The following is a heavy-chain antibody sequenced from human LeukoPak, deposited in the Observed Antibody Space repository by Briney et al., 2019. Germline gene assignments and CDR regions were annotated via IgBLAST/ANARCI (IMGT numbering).Heavy chain of an antibody. CDR1: GTSINRGTHY. J-gene: IGHJ4*02. CDR3: ARDRSYYSDTGADY. CDR2: VYATGNT. Sequence: SETLSLTCSVSGTSINRGTHYWSWVRQAAGKGLEWIGRVYATGNTNYNPSLWSRLSISIDTSGNQFSLRLGSVTAADTAIYYCARDRSYYSDTGADYWGQGKMVIVSS. V-gene: IGHV4-61*02. D-gene: IGHD2-8*02.